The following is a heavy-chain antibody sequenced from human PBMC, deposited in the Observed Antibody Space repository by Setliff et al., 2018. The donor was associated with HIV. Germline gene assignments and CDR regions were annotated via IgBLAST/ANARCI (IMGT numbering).Heavy chain of an antibody. CDR3: ARSAGDSYDSSGQIWGAYFDY. CDR2: INVGSGKT. V-gene: IGHV1-3*01. CDR1: GYSFINHA. Sequence: ASVKVSCKASGYSFINHAMHWVRQAPGQRLEWMGWINVGSGKTQYSQEFQGRVTITRDTSATTAYMELSSLTSEDTAVYYCARSAGDSYDSSGQIWGAYFDYWGQGTLVTVSS. D-gene: IGHD3-22*01. J-gene: IGHJ4*02.